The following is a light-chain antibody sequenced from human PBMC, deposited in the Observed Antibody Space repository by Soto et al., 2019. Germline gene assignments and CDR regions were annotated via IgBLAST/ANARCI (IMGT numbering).Light chain of an antibody. Sequence: QSALTQPASVSGSPGQSITISCTGSSSDVGAYNYVSWYQQYPGKAPKLMIYGVTDRPSGVSSRFSGSKSGNAASLTISGLQAEDEGDYYCSSYTSSYTGVFGGGTKLTVL. J-gene: IGLJ3*02. CDR2: GVT. CDR3: SSYTSSYTGV. CDR1: SSDVGAYNY. V-gene: IGLV2-14*01.